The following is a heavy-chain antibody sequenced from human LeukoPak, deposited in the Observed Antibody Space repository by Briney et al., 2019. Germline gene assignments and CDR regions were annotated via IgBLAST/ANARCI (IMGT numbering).Heavy chain of an antibody. CDR3: ARDLEGLYSSSAGLFDY. CDR2: ISSSGSTI. J-gene: IGHJ4*02. D-gene: IGHD6-6*01. V-gene: IGHV3-48*04. CDR1: GFTFSSYS. Sequence: GGSLRLSCAASGFTFSSYSMNWVRQASGKGLEWVSYISSSGSTIYYADSVKGRFTISRDNAKNSLYLQMNSLRAEDTAVYYCARDLEGLYSSSAGLFDYWGQGTLVTVSS.